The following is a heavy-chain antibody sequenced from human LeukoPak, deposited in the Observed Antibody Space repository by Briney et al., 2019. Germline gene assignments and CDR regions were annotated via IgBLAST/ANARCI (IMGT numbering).Heavy chain of an antibody. CDR2: IKQDGSEK. V-gene: IGHV3-7*03. Sequence: GGSLRLSCAASGFSFSTSWMTWVRQTPGKGLEWVANIKQDGSEKNHVDSVKGRFTISRDNAKNSLYLQMNNLRVEDTALYYCAGGTGFIIKDWGQGTLVTVSS. CDR1: GFSFSTSW. CDR3: AGGTGFIIKD. J-gene: IGHJ4*02. D-gene: IGHD3-9*01.